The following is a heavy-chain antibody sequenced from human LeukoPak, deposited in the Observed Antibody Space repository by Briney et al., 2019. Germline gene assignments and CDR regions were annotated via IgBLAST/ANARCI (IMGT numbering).Heavy chain of an antibody. Sequence: PSETLSLTCTVSGGSISSGSYYWRWIRQPAGKGLEWIGRIYTSGSTNYNPSLKSRVPISVDTSKNQFSLKLSSVTAADTAVYYCARVMGWFGDVYMDVWGKGTTVTVSS. CDR1: GGSISSGSYY. CDR2: IYTSGST. CDR3: ARVMGWFGDVYMDV. D-gene: IGHD3-10*01. J-gene: IGHJ6*03. V-gene: IGHV4-61*02.